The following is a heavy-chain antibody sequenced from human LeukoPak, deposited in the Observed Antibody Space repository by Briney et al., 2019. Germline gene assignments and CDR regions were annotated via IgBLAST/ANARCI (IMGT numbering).Heavy chain of an antibody. J-gene: IGHJ4*02. CDR2: ISYDGTDQ. CDR3: ARVGAMTNDY. CDR1: GYTFTSYY. Sequence: SCKASGYTFTSYYMHWVRQAPGKGLEWVAVISYDGTDQFYADSVKGRFTISRDNSKDTAYLEMNSLRPEDTAVYYCARVGAMTNDYWGQGTLVTVSS. D-gene: IGHD2-2*01. V-gene: IGHV3-30*04.